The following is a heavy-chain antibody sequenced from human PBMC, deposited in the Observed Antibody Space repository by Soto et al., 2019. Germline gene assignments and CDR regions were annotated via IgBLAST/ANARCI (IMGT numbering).Heavy chain of an antibody. D-gene: IGHD1-1*01. Sequence: SETLSLTCTVSGGSINSYYWNWIRQPPGKELEWIGYIYYSGSTRYNPSLKSRITISVHTSKNQISLQLRSVTAADTAVYFCGRSTMALIEARDYRGQGTLVTVSS. CDR3: GRSTMALIEARDY. V-gene: IGHV4-59*01. CDR1: GGSINSYY. CDR2: IYYSGST. J-gene: IGHJ4*02.